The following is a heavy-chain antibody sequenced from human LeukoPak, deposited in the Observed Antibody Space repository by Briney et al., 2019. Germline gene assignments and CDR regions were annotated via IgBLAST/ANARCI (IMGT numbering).Heavy chain of an antibody. CDR3: ARGLGYCSGGSCYEVYYGMDV. Sequence: SETLSLTCAVYGGSFSGYYWSWIRQPPGKGLEWIGEINHSGSTNYNPSLKSRVTVSVDTSKNQFSLKLSSVTAADTAVYYCARGLGYCSGGSCYEVYYGMDVWGQGTTVTVSS. CDR1: GGSFSGYY. CDR2: INHSGST. J-gene: IGHJ6*02. V-gene: IGHV4-34*01. D-gene: IGHD2-15*01.